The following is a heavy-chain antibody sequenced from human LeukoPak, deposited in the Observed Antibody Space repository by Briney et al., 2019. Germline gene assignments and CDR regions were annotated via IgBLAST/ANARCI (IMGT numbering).Heavy chain of an antibody. D-gene: IGHD2-15*01. CDR1: GLTFDDYA. J-gene: IGHJ3*02. CDR3: AKEIDTLGTNAFDI. V-gene: IGHV3-43*02. Sequence: AGGSLRLSCAASGLTFDDYAMHWVRQAPGKGLEWVSLISGDGGSTYYADSVRGRFTISRDNSKNSLYLQMDSLRTEDTAFYYRAKEIDTLGTNAFDIWGQGTMVAVSS. CDR2: ISGDGGST.